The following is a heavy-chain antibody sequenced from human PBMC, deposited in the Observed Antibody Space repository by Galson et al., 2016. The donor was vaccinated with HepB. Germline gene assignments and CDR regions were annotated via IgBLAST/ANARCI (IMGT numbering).Heavy chain of an antibody. CDR3: GKHGGYDY. CDR2: ITRSADAT. V-gene: IGHV3-23*01. CDR1: GFSFSNSG. Sequence: SLRLSCAASGFSFSNSGMSWVRQAPGRGLEWVSGITRSADATHYADFVGGRFTISRDNSKNTLYLYMNNLTAGDTAIYYCGKHGGYDYWGQGALVTVSS. J-gene: IGHJ4*02. D-gene: IGHD1-26*01.